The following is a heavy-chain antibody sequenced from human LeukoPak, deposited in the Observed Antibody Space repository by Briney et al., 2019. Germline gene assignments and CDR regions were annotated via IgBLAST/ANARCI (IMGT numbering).Heavy chain of an antibody. V-gene: IGHV3-74*01. J-gene: IGHJ4*02. D-gene: IGHD7-27*01. CDR1: GFTFSTYW. CDR2: INSDGSST. Sequence: GGSLRLSCAASGFTFSTYWMHWVRQAPGKGLVWVSRINSDGSSTRYADSVKGRFTVSRDNAKDTLYLQMNSLRVEDTSVYFCARDGDGWDYWGQGTLVTVSS. CDR3: ARDGDGWDY.